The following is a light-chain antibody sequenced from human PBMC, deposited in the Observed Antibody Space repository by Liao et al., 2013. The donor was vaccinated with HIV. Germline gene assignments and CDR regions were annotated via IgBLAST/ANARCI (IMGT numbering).Light chain of an antibody. CDR2: QNY. Sequence: SYELTQPPSVSVSPGQTASIPCSGDKVGDRIVSWYQVKPGQSPEVIIYQNYQRPSGTPERFSGSKSGNTATLTIRGTQAMDEAEYYCKVWDSSFVVFGGGTKLTVL. J-gene: IGLJ2*01. CDR1: KVGDRI. V-gene: IGLV3-1*01. CDR3: KVWDSSFVV.